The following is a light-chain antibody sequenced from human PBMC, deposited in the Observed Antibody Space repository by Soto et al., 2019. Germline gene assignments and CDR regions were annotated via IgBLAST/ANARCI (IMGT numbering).Light chain of an antibody. J-gene: IGKJ4*01. Sequence: VLTQSPATLSLAPGERATLSCGASQSVSSYLAWYQQKPGQAPRLLIFGVSSRATVIPDRFSGSGSGTDFILTISRLEPEDSAVYYCQQYGSAPTFGGGTKVDI. CDR3: QQYGSAPT. CDR2: GVS. V-gene: IGKV3-20*01. CDR1: QSVSSY.